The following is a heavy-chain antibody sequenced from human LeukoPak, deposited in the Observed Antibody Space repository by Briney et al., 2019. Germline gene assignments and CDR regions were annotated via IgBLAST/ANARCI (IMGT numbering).Heavy chain of an antibody. CDR2: VRFDGANT. CDR3: AKGPAARPFDY. CDR1: GFFFNNYV. V-gene: IGHV3-30*02. Sequence: GGSLRLSCATSGFFFNNYVMHWVRQAPGKGLEWVASVRFDGANTSYADSVRARFTISRDNSKNTLYLQIASLRVEDTAVYYCAKGPAARPFDYWGQGTLVTVSS. D-gene: IGHD6-6*01. J-gene: IGHJ4*02.